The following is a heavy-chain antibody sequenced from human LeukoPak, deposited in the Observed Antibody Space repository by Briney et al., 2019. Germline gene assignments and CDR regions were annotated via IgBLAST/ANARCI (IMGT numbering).Heavy chain of an antibody. D-gene: IGHD2-2*01. J-gene: IGHJ4*02. V-gene: IGHV3-74*01. CDR3: VRVGHCSSTACFIDY. CDR1: GFTFRSFW. CDR2: INGDGSNT. Sequence: GGSLRLSCAASGFTFRSFWMHWVRQAPGKGLVWVSRINGDGSNTSYADSVKGRVTISRDNAKSTLYLQMNSLRVEDTAVYYCVRVGHCSSTACFIDYWGQGTLVTVSS.